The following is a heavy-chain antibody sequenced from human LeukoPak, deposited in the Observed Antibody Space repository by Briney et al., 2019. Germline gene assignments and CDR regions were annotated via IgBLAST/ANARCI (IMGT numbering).Heavy chain of an antibody. V-gene: IGHV1-46*01. D-gene: IGHD6-13*01. Sequence: ASVKVSCKASGYTFTSYYMHWVRQAPGQGLEWMGIINPSGGSTSYAQKFQGRVTMTRDTSTSTVYMELSSLRSEDTAVYYCARESEGSSSWNDAFDIWGQGTMVTVSS. CDR3: ARESEGSSSWNDAFDI. CDR1: GYTFTSYY. J-gene: IGHJ3*02. CDR2: INPSGGST.